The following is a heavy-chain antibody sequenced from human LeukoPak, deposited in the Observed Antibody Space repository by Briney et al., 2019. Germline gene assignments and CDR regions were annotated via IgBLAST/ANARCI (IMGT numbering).Heavy chain of an antibody. CDR1: GFIFDTHT. Sequence: TGGSLRLSCTASGFIFDTHTPTWVRQAPGKGLEWVASISGSGDSTNYGDSVKGRFTISRDNFKRTVHLEMSNPRADDTAMYYCVRRAAVRGMDFWGLGTTVIVSS. CDR3: VRRAAVRGMDF. J-gene: IGHJ6*02. D-gene: IGHD1-14*01. CDR2: ISGSGDST. V-gene: IGHV3-23*01.